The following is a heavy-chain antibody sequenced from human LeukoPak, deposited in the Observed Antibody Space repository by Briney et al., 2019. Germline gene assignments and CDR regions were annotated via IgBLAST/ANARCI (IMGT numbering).Heavy chain of an antibody. V-gene: IGHV3-30*03. CDR1: GFTFSSYG. CDR3: ARGTGAQSGYDFLFDY. D-gene: IGHD5-12*01. J-gene: IGHJ4*02. Sequence: GGSLRLSCAASGFTFSSYGMHWVRQAPGKGLEWAASISHDGSNKYYADSVRGRFTISRDNSKNTLYLQMNSLRTEDTAVYYCARGTGAQSGYDFLFDYWGQGTLVTVSS. CDR2: ISHDGSNK.